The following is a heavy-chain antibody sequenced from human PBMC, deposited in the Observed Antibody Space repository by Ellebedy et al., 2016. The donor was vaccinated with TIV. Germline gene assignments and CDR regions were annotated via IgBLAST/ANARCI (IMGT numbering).Heavy chain of an antibody. V-gene: IGHV3-11*06. J-gene: IGHJ4*02. CDR2: IIGTSSHI. Sequence: GGSLRLSXVASGFTFSDFYMAWIRQAPGRGLELVSYIIGTSSHISYADSVRGRFNVSRDSAGNSLYLQMNGLTVDDTALYFCARTRGGEFDFWGQGSLVTVSS. CDR3: ARTRGGEFDF. CDR1: GFTFSDFY. D-gene: IGHD3-10*01.